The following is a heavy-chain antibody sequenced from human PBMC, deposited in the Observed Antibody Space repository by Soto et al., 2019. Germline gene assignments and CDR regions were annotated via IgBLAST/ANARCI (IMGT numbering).Heavy chain of an antibody. CDR2: IIPILDIP. CDR3: ASHFTGVLVLGTSPPGGDNYGWDV. V-gene: IGHV1-69*02. D-gene: IGHD2-8*02. J-gene: IGHJ6*02. CDR1: GGTFSRYT. Sequence: QVQLVQSGAAVKKPGSSVKVSCKASGGTFSRYTFTWVRQAPGQGLEWMGRIIPILDIPNYAQNFQGRVNITADKSTSTAYMELSSLTSDDTSVYYCASHFTGVLVLGTSPPGGDNYGWDVWGQGTTVTVSS.